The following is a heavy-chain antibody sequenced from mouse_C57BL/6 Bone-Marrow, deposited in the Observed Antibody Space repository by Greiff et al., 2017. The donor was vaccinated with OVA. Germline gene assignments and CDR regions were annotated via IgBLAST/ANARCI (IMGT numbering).Heavy chain of an antibody. J-gene: IGHJ2*01. Sequence: QVQLQQSGAELVRPGTSVKVSCKASGYAFTNYLIEWVKQRPGQGLEWIGVINPGSGGPTYNEKFKGKATLTADKSSSTAYMQLSSLTSEDAAVYFCARRGTGYWGQGTTLTVSS. CDR1: GYAFTNYL. CDR3: ARRGTGY. CDR2: INPGSGGP. V-gene: IGHV1-54*01. D-gene: IGHD2-14*01.